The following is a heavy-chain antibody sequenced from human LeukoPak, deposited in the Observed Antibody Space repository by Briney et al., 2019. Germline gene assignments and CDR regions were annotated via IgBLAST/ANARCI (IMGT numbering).Heavy chain of an antibody. D-gene: IGHD6-6*01. CDR1: RGSVNSNSYY. CDR2: IYYSGNT. V-gene: IGHV4-39*07. J-gene: IGHJ4*02. CDR3: ARDHEVSSSSFDY. Sequence: PSETLSLTCTVSRGSVNSNSYYWGWIRQPPGKGLEWIGTIYYSGNTYYNPSLESRVTISVDTTKNQFSLKLTSVTAADTAVYYCARDHEVSSSSFDYWGQGTLVTVSS.